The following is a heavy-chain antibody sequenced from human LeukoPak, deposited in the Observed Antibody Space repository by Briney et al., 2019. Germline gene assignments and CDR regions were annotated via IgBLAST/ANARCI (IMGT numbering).Heavy chain of an antibody. J-gene: IGHJ5*02. Sequence: SQTLSLTCNVSGGSISNDGYYWSWIRQHPGKGLEWLGYIYYSGSTYYNPSLKSRVTLSVDTSKSQFSLRLSSVTAADTAVYYCARNLTGDQFFDPWGQGTLVTVSS. CDR2: IYYSGST. V-gene: IGHV4-31*03. CDR1: GGSISNDGYY. CDR3: ARNLTGDQFFDP. D-gene: IGHD7-27*01.